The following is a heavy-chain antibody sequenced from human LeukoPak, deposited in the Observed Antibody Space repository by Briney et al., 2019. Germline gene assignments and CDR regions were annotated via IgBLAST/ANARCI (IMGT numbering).Heavy chain of an antibody. V-gene: IGHV5-51*01. CDR2: IYPADSDT. CDR1: GNTFTNYW. Sequence: GESLKISCKASGNTFTNYWIGWVRQMPGKGLEWMGFIYPADSDTSYSPPFQGQVTISADKSISTAYLQWSSLKASDSAMYYCARVLAGANYFDYWGQGTLVTVSS. J-gene: IGHJ4*02. CDR3: ARVLAGANYFDY.